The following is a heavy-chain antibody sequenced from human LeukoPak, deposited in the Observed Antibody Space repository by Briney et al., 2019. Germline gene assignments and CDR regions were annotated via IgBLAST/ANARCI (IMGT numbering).Heavy chain of an antibody. D-gene: IGHD4-17*01. CDR1: GYTFTGYY. CDR3: AREALTVTTVGHDAFDI. Sequence: ASVKVSCKASGYTFTGYYMHWVRRAPGQGLERTGWINPNSGGTNYAQKFQGRVTMTRDTSISTAYMELSRLRSDDTAVYYCAREALTVTTVGHDAFDIWGQGTMVTVSS. J-gene: IGHJ3*02. CDR2: INPNSGGT. V-gene: IGHV1-2*02.